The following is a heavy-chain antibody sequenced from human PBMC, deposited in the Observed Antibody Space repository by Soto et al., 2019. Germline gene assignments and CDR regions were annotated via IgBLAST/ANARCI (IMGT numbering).Heavy chain of an antibody. J-gene: IGHJ4*02. D-gene: IGHD6-19*01. Sequence: QLQLQESGPGLVKPSETLSLTCIVSGGSITRNNHYWGWIRQSPGKGLEWIGSILYSGSTNYNPSLKSRVTGSVETSNNQFALKMSSVTAADTALYYCARLGSSGWYQGSYFDYWGQGTLVTVSS. CDR3: ARLGSSGWYQGSYFDY. CDR2: ILYSGST. V-gene: IGHV4-39*01. CDR1: GGSITRNNHY.